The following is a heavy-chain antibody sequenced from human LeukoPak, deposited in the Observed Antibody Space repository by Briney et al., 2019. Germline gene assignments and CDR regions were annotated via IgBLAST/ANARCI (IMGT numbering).Heavy chain of an antibody. CDR2: IYSDGTI. CDR3: ARDPGYSSGWFDY. J-gene: IGHJ4*02. Sequence: GGSLRLSCAASGFTVSSNYMSWVRQVPGKGLEWVSVIYSDGTISYADSVKGRFTISRDNAKKSLYLQMNSVRAEDTAVYYCARDPGYSSGWFDYWGQGALVTVSS. CDR1: GFTVSSNY. V-gene: IGHV3-66*01. D-gene: IGHD6-19*01.